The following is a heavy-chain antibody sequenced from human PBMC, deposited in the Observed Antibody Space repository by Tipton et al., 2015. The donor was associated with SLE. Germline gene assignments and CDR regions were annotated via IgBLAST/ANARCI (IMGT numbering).Heavy chain of an antibody. V-gene: IGHV3-74*01. CDR2: INSDGSST. D-gene: IGHD4-17*01. J-gene: IGHJ2*01. CDR1: GFTFSSYW. Sequence: GSLRLSCAASGFTFSSYWMHWVRQAQGKGLVWVSRINSDGSSTSYADSVKGRFTISRDNAKNTLYLQMNSLRAEDTAVYYCASAMTTVTTVDLWGRGTLVTVSS. CDR3: ASAMTTVTTVDL.